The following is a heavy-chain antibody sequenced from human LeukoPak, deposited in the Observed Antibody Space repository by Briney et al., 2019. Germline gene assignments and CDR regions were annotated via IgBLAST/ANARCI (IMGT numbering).Heavy chain of an antibody. Sequence: GGSLRLSCAASGFTFSSYAMSWVRQAPGKGLEWVSYISSSGSTIYYADSVKGRFTISRDDAKNSLYLQMNSLRAEDTAVYYCARTKVHYGMDVWGQGTTVTVSS. J-gene: IGHJ6*02. CDR3: ARTKVHYGMDV. CDR2: ISSSGSTI. CDR1: GFTFSSYA. V-gene: IGHV3-48*04.